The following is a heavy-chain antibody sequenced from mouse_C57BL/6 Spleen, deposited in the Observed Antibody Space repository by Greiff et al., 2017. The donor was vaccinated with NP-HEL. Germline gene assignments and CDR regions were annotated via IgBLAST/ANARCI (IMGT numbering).Heavy chain of an antibody. Sequence: VKLVESGPGLVQPSQSLSITCTVSGFSLTSYGVHWVRQSPGKGLEWLGVIWSGGSTAYNAAFISRLSISKDNSKSQVFFKMNSLQADDTAIYYCARRSNYFDYWGQGTTLTVSS. CDR3: ARRSNYFDY. CDR1: GFSLTSYG. CDR2: IWSGGST. J-gene: IGHJ2*01. V-gene: IGHV2-2*01.